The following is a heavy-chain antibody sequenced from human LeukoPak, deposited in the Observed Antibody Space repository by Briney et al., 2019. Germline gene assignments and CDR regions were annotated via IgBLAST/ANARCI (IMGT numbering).Heavy chain of an antibody. CDR1: GLTFKTYG. CDR2: INDNGGSST. V-gene: IGHV3-23*03. J-gene: IGHJ4*02. D-gene: IGHD2-15*01. Sequence: GGSLRLSCAASGLTFKTYGMGWVRQAPGKGLEWVSSINDNGGSSTWYADSVKGRFTISRDNSKNTLYLQMNSLRAEDTAVYYCAKSTAWGEGSGGSNYWGQGTLVTVSS. CDR3: AKSTAWGEGSGGSNY.